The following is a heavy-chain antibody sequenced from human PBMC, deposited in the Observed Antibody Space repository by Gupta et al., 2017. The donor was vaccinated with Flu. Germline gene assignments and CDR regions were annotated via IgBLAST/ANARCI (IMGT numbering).Heavy chain of an antibody. Sequence: WVRPAKGKGLELVSAIGTAGDTYYPGSVKGRFTISRENAKNSLYLQMNSLRAGDTAVYYCARGGIVGAAAFYYFDYWGQGTLVTVSS. V-gene: IGHV3-13*01. CDR3: ARGGIVGAAAFYYFDY. J-gene: IGHJ4*02. D-gene: IGHD1-26*01. CDR2: IGTAGDT.